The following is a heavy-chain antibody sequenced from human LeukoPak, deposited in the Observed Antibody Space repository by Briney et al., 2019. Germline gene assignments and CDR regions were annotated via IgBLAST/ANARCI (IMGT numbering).Heavy chain of an antibody. CDR2: INGDGGST. V-gene: IGHV3-74*01. CDR1: GFTFSSYW. J-gene: IGHJ4*02. D-gene: IGHD3-16*01. CDR3: VRGGVDY. Sequence: PGGSLRLSCVASGFTFSSYWIHWVRQAPGKGLVWVSRINGDGGSTDYADSVKGRFTTSRDNAKNTVYLQMNSLRVEDTAVFYCVRGGVDYWGQGTLVTVSS.